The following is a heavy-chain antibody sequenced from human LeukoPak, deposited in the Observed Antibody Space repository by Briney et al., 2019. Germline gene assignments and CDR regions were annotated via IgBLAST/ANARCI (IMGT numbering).Heavy chain of an antibody. D-gene: IGHD6-13*01. CDR3: ARSSSWYEGAAY. J-gene: IGHJ4*02. CDR1: GFTVSSNY. CDR2: IYIGGAT. Sequence: GGSLRLSCAASGFTVSSNYMSWVRQAPGKGLEWVSVIYIGGATYYADSVKGRFTISRDNSKNTLYLQMNSLRAEDTAVYYCARSSSWYEGAAYWGPGTLVTVSS. V-gene: IGHV3-66*01.